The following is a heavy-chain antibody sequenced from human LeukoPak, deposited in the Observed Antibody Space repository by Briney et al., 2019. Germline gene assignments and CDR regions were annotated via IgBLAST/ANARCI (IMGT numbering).Heavy chain of an antibody. J-gene: IGHJ5*02. CDR3: ARDQVAAAGKVDP. Sequence: SETLSLTCSVSGGSIRSNSYWGWVRQPPGKGLEWIGTIDQSGNTYFDPSFQSRVTISIDTSKNQFSLRLNSITAADTAIYYCARDQVAAAGKVDPWGQGTQVTVSS. D-gene: IGHD6-13*01. CDR1: GGSIRSNSY. V-gene: IGHV4-39*02. CDR2: IDQSGNT.